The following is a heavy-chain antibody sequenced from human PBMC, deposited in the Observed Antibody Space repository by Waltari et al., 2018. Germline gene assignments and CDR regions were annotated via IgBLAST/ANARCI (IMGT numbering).Heavy chain of an antibody. D-gene: IGHD1-1*01. Sequence: QVXXQESXXGLXXPXXXLSLXXDVSGXSITXNYWWSWVRQPPGKGLEWIGESYRSGTTNYNPSLKSRVTISADKSNNXFSLKVXSVTAADXXVYXXTXHXXGSNXXXXXXQGT. V-gene: IGHV4-4*02. CDR1: GXSITXNYW. CDR2: SYRSGTT. CDR3: TXHXXGSNXXXX. J-gene: IGHJ3*01.